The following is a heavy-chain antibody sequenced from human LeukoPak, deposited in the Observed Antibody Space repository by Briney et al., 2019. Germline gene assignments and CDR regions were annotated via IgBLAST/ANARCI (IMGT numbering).Heavy chain of an antibody. CDR2: FSATDGSA. Sequence: PGGSLRLSCAASGFTFSNYWMTWVRQGPGEGLEWVTAFSATDGSAQYAESVEGRFTISRDNSKNTLFLQMNSLGAEDTAVYYCARAKIAAAGTGAFDVWGQGTLVTVSS. D-gene: IGHD6-13*01. CDR1: GFTFSNYW. J-gene: IGHJ3*01. V-gene: IGHV3-23*01. CDR3: ARAKIAAAGTGAFDV.